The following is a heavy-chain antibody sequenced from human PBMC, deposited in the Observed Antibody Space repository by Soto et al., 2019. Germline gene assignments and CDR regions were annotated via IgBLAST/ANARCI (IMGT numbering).Heavy chain of an antibody. D-gene: IGHD5-12*01. Sequence: AAGGTFSNLGGRLIRQAQRKGLEWVSGISGGTGGAYYADSVKGRFTISRDDSRNTLYLQMKRLRAEDTAVYYCAKLSRLVASVTCFDYWGQGTLVTVSS. CDR3: AKLSRLVASVTCFDY. J-gene: IGHJ4*02. V-gene: IGHV3-23*01. CDR2: ISGGTGGA. CDR1: GGTFSNLG.